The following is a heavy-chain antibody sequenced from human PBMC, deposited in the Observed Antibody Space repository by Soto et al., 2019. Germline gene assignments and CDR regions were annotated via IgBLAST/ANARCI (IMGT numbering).Heavy chain of an antibody. Sequence: EVQLVESGGGLVQPGGSLRLSCAASGFTFSSYWMSWVRQAPGKGLEWVANIKQDGSEKYYVDSVKGRFTISSDNAKNSLYLQMNSLRAEDAAVYYCARNTTVTTAGYYYYGMDVWGQGTTVTVS. CDR2: IKQDGSEK. V-gene: IGHV3-7*03. CDR1: GFTFSSYW. J-gene: IGHJ6*02. D-gene: IGHD4-17*01. CDR3: ARNTTVTTAGYYYYGMDV.